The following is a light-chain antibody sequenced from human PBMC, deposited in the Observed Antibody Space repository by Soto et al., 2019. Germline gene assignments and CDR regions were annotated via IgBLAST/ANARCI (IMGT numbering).Light chain of an antibody. CDR3: QQRTGIPYT. Sequence: IQMTQSPSSLSASVGDRVTITCRAGQSISTYLNWYQQKPGKAPKLLIYAASSLQSGVPSRFSCSGSGTDFTLTISNLQPDDFATYYCQQRTGIPYTFGQGSKLEIK. V-gene: IGKV1-39*01. CDR2: AAS. CDR1: QSISTY. J-gene: IGKJ2*01.